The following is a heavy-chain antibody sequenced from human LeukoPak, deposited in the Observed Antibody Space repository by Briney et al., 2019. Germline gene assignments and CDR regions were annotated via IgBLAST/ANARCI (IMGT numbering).Heavy chain of an antibody. V-gene: IGHV4-34*01. D-gene: IGHD5-12*01. Sequence: SETLSLTCAVYGGSFSGYYWSWIRQPPGKGLEWIGEINHSGSTNYNPSLKSRVTISVDTSKNQFSLKVSSVTAADTAVYHCARRVAWIALDYWGQGSLVTVSS. CDR2: INHSGST. CDR1: GGSFSGYY. J-gene: IGHJ4*02. CDR3: ARRVAWIALDY.